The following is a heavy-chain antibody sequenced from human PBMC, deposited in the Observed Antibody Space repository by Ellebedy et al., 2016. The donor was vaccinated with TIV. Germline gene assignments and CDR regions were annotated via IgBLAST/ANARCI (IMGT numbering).Heavy chain of an antibody. CDR2: IRQDGDEK. CDR3: ARDGGYCSGGTCYLVY. V-gene: IGHV3-7*03. Sequence: GGSLRLSCAASGFTFSSYWMSWVRQAPGKGLEWVASIRQDGDEKYYVDSVKGRFIISRDNARNSLFLQMSSLRAEDTAVYYCARDGGYCSGGTCYLVYWGQGTPVTVSS. J-gene: IGHJ4*02. CDR1: GFTFSSYW. D-gene: IGHD2-15*01.